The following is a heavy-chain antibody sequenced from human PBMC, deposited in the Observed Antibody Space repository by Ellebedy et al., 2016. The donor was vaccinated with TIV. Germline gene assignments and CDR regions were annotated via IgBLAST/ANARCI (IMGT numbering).Heavy chain of an antibody. CDR3: ASEITTSWGDGMF. D-gene: IGHD4-11*01. CDR1: GFTFRSYS. CDR2: ISSSSTTV. Sequence: GESLKISXAASGFTFRSYSMNWVRQAPGEGLEWVSFISSSSTTVHYADSVKGRFTISRDNAKNSLYLQMNSLRAEDTAVYYCASEITTSWGDGMFWGRGTLVTVSS. J-gene: IGHJ4*02. V-gene: IGHV3-48*01.